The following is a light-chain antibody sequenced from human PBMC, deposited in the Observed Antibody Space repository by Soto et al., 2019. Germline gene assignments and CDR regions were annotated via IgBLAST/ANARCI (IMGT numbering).Light chain of an antibody. CDR2: GAS. V-gene: IGKV3-20*01. CDR1: QTVSSSY. Sequence: DIVLTQSPGTLSLSPGERATLSCRASQTVSSSYLAWYQQKPGQAPRLLIYGASTRSAGIPGRFSGSRSGTDFTLTISRLEPEDFAVYYCQQYGDSPLTFGQGTNVEIK. J-gene: IGKJ1*01. CDR3: QQYGDSPLT.